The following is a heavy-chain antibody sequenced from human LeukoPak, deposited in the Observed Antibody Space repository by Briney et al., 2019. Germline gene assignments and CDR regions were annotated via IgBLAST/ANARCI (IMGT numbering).Heavy chain of an antibody. V-gene: IGHV3-74*03. CDR2: INGDGSSA. Sequence: SGGSLRLSCAGSGFTFRGYWIHWVRQVPGKGLVWVSRINGDGSSATYADSVKGRFTISRDDAKNTVYLQMNNLRAEDTAVYYCARDQYYQLLLWGQGSLVTVSP. J-gene: IGHJ4*02. D-gene: IGHD2-2*01. CDR1: GFTFRGYW. CDR3: ARDQYYQLLL.